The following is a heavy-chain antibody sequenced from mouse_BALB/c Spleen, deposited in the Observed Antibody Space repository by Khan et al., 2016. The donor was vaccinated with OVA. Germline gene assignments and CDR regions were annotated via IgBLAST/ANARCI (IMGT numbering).Heavy chain of an antibody. Sequence: EVKLVESGGDVVKPGGSLKLSCAASGFTFSNYGMSWVCQTPDKRLEWVATVSTGGHYNYYPDTVKGRFTISRDNAKNTLYLQMRSLKSEDTAMFYCARLAYYYDSEGFAYWGQGTLVTVSA. CDR3: ARLAYYYDSEGFAY. J-gene: IGHJ3*01. CDR1: GFTFSNYG. D-gene: IGHD1-1*01. V-gene: IGHV5-6*01. CDR2: VSTGGHYN.